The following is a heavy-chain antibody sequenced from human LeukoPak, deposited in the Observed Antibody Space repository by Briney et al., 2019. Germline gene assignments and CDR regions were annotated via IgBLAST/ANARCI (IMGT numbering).Heavy chain of an antibody. CDR2: IYYSGST. CDR3: ARKLLNSEYSYGDYFDY. Sequence: SETLSLTCTVSGGSISSSSYYWGWIRQPPGKGLEWIGSIYYSGSTYYNPSLKSRVTISVDTSKNQFSLRLSSVTAADTAVYYCARKLLNSEYSYGDYFDYWGQGTLVTVSS. V-gene: IGHV4-39*07. CDR1: GGSISSSSYY. D-gene: IGHD5-18*01. J-gene: IGHJ4*02.